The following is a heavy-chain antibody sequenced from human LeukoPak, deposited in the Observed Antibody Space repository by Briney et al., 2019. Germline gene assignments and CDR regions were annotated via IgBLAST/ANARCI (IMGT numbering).Heavy chain of an antibody. D-gene: IGHD5-12*01. Sequence: SQTLSLTCTVSGGSISSSSYYWGWIRQPPGKGLEWIGSIYYSGSTYYNPSLKSRVTISVDTSKNQFSLKLSSVTAADTAVYYCARVNGYSGYDPSFDYWGQGTLVTVSS. V-gene: IGHV4-39*07. CDR1: GGSISSSSYY. CDR2: IYYSGST. CDR3: ARVNGYSGYDPSFDY. J-gene: IGHJ4*02.